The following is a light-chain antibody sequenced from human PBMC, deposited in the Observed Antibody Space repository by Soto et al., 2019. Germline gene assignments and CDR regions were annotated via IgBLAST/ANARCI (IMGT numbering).Light chain of an antibody. CDR3: CSYAGSSSVV. J-gene: IGLJ2*01. Sequence: QSALTQPASVSGSPGQSITISCTGTSRDVGTYTLVSWYQHYPAKAPKLIIYEGSKRPSGVSNRFSASKTGRTASLTISGLQPEDEADYYCCSYAGSSSVVFGGGTKLTVL. CDR1: SRDVGTYTL. V-gene: IGLV2-23*01. CDR2: EGS.